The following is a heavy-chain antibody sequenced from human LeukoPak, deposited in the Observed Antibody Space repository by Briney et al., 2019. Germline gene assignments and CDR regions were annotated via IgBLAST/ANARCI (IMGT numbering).Heavy chain of an antibody. V-gene: IGHV1-8*01. D-gene: IGHD6-19*01. CDR1: GYTFTTYD. J-gene: IGHJ5*02. CDR2: MNPNSGNT. CDR3: ARGRGSGHKENWFDP. Sequence: ASVKVSCKASGYTFTTYDMNWVRQATGQGLEWMGWMNPNSGNTGYAQKFQGRVTMTRNTSISTAYMELSSLRSGDTAVYYCARGRGSGHKENWFDPWGQGTLVTVSS.